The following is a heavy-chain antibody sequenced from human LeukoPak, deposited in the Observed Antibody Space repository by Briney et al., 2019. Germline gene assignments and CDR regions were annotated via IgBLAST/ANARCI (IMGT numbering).Heavy chain of an antibody. J-gene: IGHJ4*02. V-gene: IGHV4-38-2*01. CDR1: RYSISSGYY. CDR3: ARWYSSSGYFDY. Sequence: SETLSLTCAVSRYSISSGYYWGWIRQPPGKGLEWIGSIYHSGTTDYNPSLKSRVTISVDTSNNQFSLKLSSVTAADTAAYYCARWYSSSGYFDYWGQGTLVAVSS. CDR2: IYHSGTT. D-gene: IGHD6-6*01.